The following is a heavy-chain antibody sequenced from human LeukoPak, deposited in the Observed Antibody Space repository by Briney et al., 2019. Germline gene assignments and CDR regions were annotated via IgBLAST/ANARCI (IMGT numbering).Heavy chain of an antibody. CDR2: IYYSGST. CDR1: GGSISNKY. V-gene: IGHV4-59*12. D-gene: IGHD3-22*01. J-gene: IGHJ4*02. Sequence: SETLSLTCTVSGGSISNKYWSWIRQPPGKGLEWIGYIYYSGSTNYNPSLKSRVTISVDTSKNQFSLKLSSVTAADTAVYYCARGLSYYYDSSGYYFDYWGQGTLVTVSS. CDR3: ARGLSYYYDSSGYYFDY.